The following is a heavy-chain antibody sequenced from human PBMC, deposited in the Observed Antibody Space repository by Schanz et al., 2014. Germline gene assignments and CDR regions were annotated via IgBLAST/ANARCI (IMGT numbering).Heavy chain of an antibody. D-gene: IGHD3-10*01. Sequence: QVQLVESGGGLVKPGGSLRLSCAASGFIFSDYYMAWIRQAPGKGPEYVSYISSGGTTTYHSDSVKGRFTISRDNSRDTVYLQMNSLRADDTAMYYCARWFLIRGVILDSWGQGTLVTVSS. CDR3: ARWFLIRGVILDS. CDR1: GFIFSDYY. J-gene: IGHJ4*02. CDR2: ISSGGTTT. V-gene: IGHV3-11*01.